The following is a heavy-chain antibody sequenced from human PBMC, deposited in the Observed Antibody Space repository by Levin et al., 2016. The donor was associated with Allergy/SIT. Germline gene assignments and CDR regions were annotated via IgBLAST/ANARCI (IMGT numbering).Heavy chain of an antibody. D-gene: IGHD6-19*01. CDR1: GFTFSSYS. Sequence: GESLKISCAASGFTFSSYSMNWVRQAPGKGLEWVSSISSSSSYIYYADSVKGRFTISRDNAKNSLYLQMNSLRAEDTAVYYCARARLYSSAFDYWGQGTLVTVSS. J-gene: IGHJ4*02. CDR2: ISSSSSYI. CDR3: ARARLYSSAFDY. V-gene: IGHV3-21*01.